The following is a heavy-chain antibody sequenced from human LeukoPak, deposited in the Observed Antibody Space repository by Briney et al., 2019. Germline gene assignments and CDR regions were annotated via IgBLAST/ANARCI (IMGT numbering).Heavy chain of an antibody. V-gene: IGHV4-39*01. CDR1: GGSISSSSYY. D-gene: IGHD3-22*01. CDR2: TYYSGST. Sequence: SETLSLTCTVSGGSISSSSYYWGWIRQPPGKGLEWIGSTYYSGSTYYNPSLKSRVTISVDTSKNQFSLKLSSVTAADTAVYYCARHPKRSGYDYFDPWGQGTLVTVSS. CDR3: ARHPKRSGYDYFDP. J-gene: IGHJ5*02.